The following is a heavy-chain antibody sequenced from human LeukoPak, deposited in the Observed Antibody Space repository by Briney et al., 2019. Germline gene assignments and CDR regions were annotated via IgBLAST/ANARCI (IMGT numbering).Heavy chain of an antibody. J-gene: IGHJ4*02. D-gene: IGHD5-12*01. Sequence: PGESLRLSCAASGFTFSTYSMCWVRQAPGKGLEWVTVISYDGSNKYYTDSVKGRFTISRDNSKNTLYLQMNSLRAEDTAVYYCARGALGYSGYDQTFDYWAQGTLVTVSS. V-gene: IGHV3-30-3*01. CDR3: ARGALGYSGYDQTFDY. CDR1: GFTFSTYS. CDR2: ISYDGSNK.